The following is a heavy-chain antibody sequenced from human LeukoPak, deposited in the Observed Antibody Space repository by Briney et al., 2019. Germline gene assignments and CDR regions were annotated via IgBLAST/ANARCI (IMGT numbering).Heavy chain of an antibody. CDR1: GGSVSSYY. CDR2: IYYTGST. CDR3: ARVAYSSGYYYFDY. Sequence: PSETLSLTCTVSGGSVSSYYWSWIRQPPGKGLEWIGYIYYTGSTNYNPSLKSRVTISVDTSKNQFSLKVTSVTAADTAVYYCARVAYSSGYYYFDYWGQGTLVTVSS. V-gene: IGHV4-59*08. D-gene: IGHD3-22*01. J-gene: IGHJ4*02.